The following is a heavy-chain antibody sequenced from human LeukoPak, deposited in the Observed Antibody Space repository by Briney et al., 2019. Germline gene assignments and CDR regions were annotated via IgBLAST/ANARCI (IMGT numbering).Heavy chain of an antibody. CDR3: ARAVDGSPFDY. V-gene: IGHV3-7*03. Sequence: GGSLRLSCAASGFTFSSYWMSWVRQAPGKGLEWVANIKQDGSEKYYVDSVKGRFTISRDNAKNSLYLQMNSLRAEDAAVYYCARAVDGSPFDYWGQGTLVTVSS. CDR2: IKQDGSEK. CDR1: GFTFSSYW. D-gene: IGHD5-24*01. J-gene: IGHJ4*02.